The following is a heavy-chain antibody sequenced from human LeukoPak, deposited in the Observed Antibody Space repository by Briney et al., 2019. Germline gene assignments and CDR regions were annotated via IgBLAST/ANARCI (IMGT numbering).Heavy chain of an antibody. J-gene: IGHJ4*02. D-gene: IGHD3-22*01. V-gene: IGHV4-30-2*01. CDR3: ARALTHDYYDSSGYSYFDY. CDR2: IYHSGST. Sequence: SQTLSLTCAVSGGSISSGGYPWSWIRQPPGKGLEWIGYIYHSGSTYYNPSLKSRVTISVDRSKNQFSLKLSSVTAADTAVYYCARALTHDYYDSSGYSYFDYWGQGTLVTVSS. CDR1: GGSISSGGYP.